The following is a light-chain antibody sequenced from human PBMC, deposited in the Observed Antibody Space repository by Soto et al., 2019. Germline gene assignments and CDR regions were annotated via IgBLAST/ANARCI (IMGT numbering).Light chain of an antibody. Sequence: QTVVTQEPSFSVSPGGTVTLTCGLSSGSVSTGYYPSWYQQTPGQAPRTLIYSTNTRSSGVPDRFSGSILGNKAALTITGAHADDEADYYCVLYVGSGISVFGGGTKVTVL. CDR2: STN. J-gene: IGLJ2*01. CDR3: VLYVGSGISV. V-gene: IGLV8-61*01. CDR1: SGSVSTGYY.